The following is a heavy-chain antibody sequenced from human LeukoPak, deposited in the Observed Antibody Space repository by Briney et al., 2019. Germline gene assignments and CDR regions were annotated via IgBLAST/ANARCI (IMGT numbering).Heavy chain of an antibody. D-gene: IGHD3-22*01. Sequence: SETVSLTCTVSGGSISSYYWSWIRQPAGKGLEWIGRIYTSGSTNYNPSLKSRVTMSVDTSKNQFSLKLSSVTAADTAVYYCAIEGAPYYYDSSGYLNWFDPWGQGTLVTVSS. CDR3: AIEGAPYYYDSSGYLNWFDP. CDR1: GGSISSYY. J-gene: IGHJ5*02. V-gene: IGHV4-4*07. CDR2: IYTSGST.